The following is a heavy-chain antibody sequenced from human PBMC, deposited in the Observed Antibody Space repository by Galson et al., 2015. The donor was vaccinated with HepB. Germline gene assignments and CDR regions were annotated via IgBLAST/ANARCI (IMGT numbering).Heavy chain of an antibody. CDR2: IYSSGTT. V-gene: IGHV4-61*02. J-gene: IGHJ4*02. D-gene: IGHD3-10*01. CDR3: ARGETGWLYGTGSRLDY. Sequence: SLTCTVSGGSISSGTYYWNWIRQPAEKGLEWLGRIYSSGTTNSRPSLESRLALLLDTSQNQFSLRLNSVTASATAVYYCARGETGWLYGTGSRLDYWGQGVLVTVSS. CDR1: GGSISSGTYY.